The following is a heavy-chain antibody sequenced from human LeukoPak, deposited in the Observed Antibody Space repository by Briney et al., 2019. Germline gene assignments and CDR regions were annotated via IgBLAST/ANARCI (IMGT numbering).Heavy chain of an antibody. J-gene: IGHJ4*02. V-gene: IGHV3-73*01. D-gene: IGHD3-10*01. CDR2: IRSTANGYAT. Sequence: QPGGSLRLSCAASGFTFSGSALHWVRQASGKWLEWVGRIRSTANGYATAYAASVKGRFTISRDDSKNTAYLQMDSLKTEDTAVYYCTGNYYGSGSYADFDYWGQGTLVTVSS. CDR3: TGNYYGSGSYADFDY. CDR1: GFTFSGSA.